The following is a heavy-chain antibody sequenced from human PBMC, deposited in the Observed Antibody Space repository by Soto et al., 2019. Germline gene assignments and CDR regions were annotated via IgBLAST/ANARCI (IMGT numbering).Heavy chain of an antibody. CDR2: ISSTTSDT. CDR1: GFSFSSYS. D-gene: IGHD6-19*01. CDR3: VRDFVAATGFFEY. Sequence: GGSLRLSCAASGFSFSSYSMNWVRQAPGKGLEWVSSISSTTSDTFYADSVKGRFTISRDNAKNSLCLQMNSLRAEDTAVYYCVRDFVAATGFFEYWGLGTLVTVSS. V-gene: IGHV3-21*01. J-gene: IGHJ4*02.